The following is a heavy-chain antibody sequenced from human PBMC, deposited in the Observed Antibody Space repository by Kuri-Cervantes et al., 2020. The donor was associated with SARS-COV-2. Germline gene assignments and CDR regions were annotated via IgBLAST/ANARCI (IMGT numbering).Heavy chain of an antibody. CDR3: AQAPSRGAWFDP. CDR1: GYTFTSYY. Sequence: ASVKVSCKASGYTFTSYYMHWVRQAPRQGLEWMGIINPSGGSTGYAQKFQGRVTMTRDTSTSTVYMELSSLRSEDTAVYYCAQAPSRGAWFDPWGQGTLVTVSS. CDR2: INPSGGST. V-gene: IGHV1-46*01. J-gene: IGHJ5*02.